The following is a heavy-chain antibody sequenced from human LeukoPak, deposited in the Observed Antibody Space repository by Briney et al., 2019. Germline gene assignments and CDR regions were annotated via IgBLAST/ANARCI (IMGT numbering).Heavy chain of an antibody. D-gene: IGHD6-19*01. Sequence: SSETLSLTCTVSGGSISSSSYYWGWIRQPPGKGLEWIGSIYYSGSTYYNPSLKSRVTISVDTSKNQFSLKLSSVTAADTAVYYCARDKKVAGLGIFDYWGQGTLVTVSS. CDR3: ARDKKVAGLGIFDY. CDR1: GGSISSSSYY. CDR2: IYYSGST. J-gene: IGHJ4*02. V-gene: IGHV4-39*07.